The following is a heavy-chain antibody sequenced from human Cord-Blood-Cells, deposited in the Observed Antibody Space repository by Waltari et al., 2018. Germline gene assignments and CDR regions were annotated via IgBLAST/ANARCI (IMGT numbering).Heavy chain of an antibody. CDR2: SSSSSSYI. CDR1: GFTSGMLG. CDR3: ARDPRLDNNY. J-gene: IGHJ4*02. Sequence: EVQLVESGGGLVKPGGSLGLSCAASGFTSGMLGRTWVRQAPGKGLEGVSSSSSSSSYIYYADSVTGRFTISRDNAKNSLYLQMNSLRAEDTAVYYCARDPRLDNNYWGQGTLVTVSS. V-gene: IGHV3-21*01. D-gene: IGHD2-2*03.